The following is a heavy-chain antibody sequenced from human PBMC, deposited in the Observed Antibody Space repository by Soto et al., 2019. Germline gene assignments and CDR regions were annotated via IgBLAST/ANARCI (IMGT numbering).Heavy chain of an antibody. Sequence: GGSLRLSCAASGFTFSNAWMNWVRQAPGKGLEWVGRIKSKTDGGTTDDAAPVKGRFTISRDDSKNTLYLQMNSLKTEDTAVYYCTTTDYYDSSGYTIDYWGQGTLVTVSS. CDR2: IKSKTDGGTT. CDR3: TTTDYYDSSGYTIDY. J-gene: IGHJ4*02. D-gene: IGHD3-22*01. V-gene: IGHV3-15*07. CDR1: GFTFSNAW.